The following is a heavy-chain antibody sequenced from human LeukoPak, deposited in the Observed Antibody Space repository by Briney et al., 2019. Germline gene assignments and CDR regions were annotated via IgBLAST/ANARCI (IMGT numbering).Heavy chain of an antibody. V-gene: IGHV3-64*01. CDR2: ISSNGGST. CDR3: AREVNIGAFDI. Sequence: GGSLRLSCAASGFTFSSYAMHWVHQAPGKGLEYVSAISSNGGSTYYANSVKGRFTISRDNSKNTLYLQMGSLRAEDMAVYYCAREVNIGAFDIWGQGTMVTVSS. CDR1: GFTFSSYA. D-gene: IGHD2/OR15-2a*01. J-gene: IGHJ3*02.